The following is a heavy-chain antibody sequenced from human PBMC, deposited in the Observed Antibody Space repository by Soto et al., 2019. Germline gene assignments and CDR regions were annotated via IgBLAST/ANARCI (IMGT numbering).Heavy chain of an antibody. CDR1: GGSISSGGYY. CDR3: ARASSSSWLTFDP. CDR2: IYYSGST. D-gene: IGHD6-13*01. Sequence: QVQLQESGPGLVKPSQTLSLTCTVSGGSISSGGYYWSWIRQHPGKGLEWIGYIYYSGSTYYNPSLKSRVXXSXDXXKNQFSLKLSSVTAADTAVYYCARASSSSWLTFDPWGQGTLVTVSS. V-gene: IGHV4-31*03. J-gene: IGHJ5*02.